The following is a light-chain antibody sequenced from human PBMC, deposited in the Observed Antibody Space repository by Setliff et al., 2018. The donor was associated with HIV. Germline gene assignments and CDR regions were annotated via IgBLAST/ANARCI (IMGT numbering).Light chain of an antibody. Sequence: LTQPASVSGSPGQSITISCTGTSSDVGGYNYVSWYQLHPGKAPKVVIYDVNKRPSGISNRFSGSKSGNTASLTISGLQAEDEADYYCSSYTNTPLYVFGTGTRSPS. CDR3: SSYTNTPLYV. V-gene: IGLV2-14*01. J-gene: IGLJ1*01. CDR1: SSDVGGYNY. CDR2: DVN.